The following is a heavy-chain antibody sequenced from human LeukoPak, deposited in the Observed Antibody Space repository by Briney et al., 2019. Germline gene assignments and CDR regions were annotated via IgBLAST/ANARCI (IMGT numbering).Heavy chain of an antibody. CDR1: SGSFGGYY. CDR3: ARGFENWFDP. V-gene: IGHV4-34*01. CDR2: INHSGST. J-gene: IGHJ5*02. Sequence: SETLSLTCAVYSGSFGGYYWSWIRQPPGKGLEWIGEINHSGSTNYNPSLKSRVTISVDTSKNQFSLKLSPVTAADTAVYYCARGFENWFDPWGQGTLVTVSS.